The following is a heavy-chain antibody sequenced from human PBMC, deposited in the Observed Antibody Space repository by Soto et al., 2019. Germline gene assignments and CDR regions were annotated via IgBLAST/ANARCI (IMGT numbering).Heavy chain of an antibody. Sequence: QLQLQESGPGLVKPSETLSLTCTVSGGSISSSSYYWGWIRQPPGKGLEWIGIIYYSGSTYYNPSLKSRVTISVDTSKNQFSLKLSSVTAADTAVYYCARHLVGPNQTPWWDAFDIWGQGTMVTVSS. J-gene: IGHJ3*02. D-gene: IGHD2-8*02. V-gene: IGHV4-39*01. CDR1: GGSISSSSYY. CDR3: ARHLVGPNQTPWWDAFDI. CDR2: IYYSGST.